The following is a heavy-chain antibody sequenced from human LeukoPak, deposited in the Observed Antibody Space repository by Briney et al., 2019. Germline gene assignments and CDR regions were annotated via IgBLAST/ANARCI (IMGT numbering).Heavy chain of an antibody. J-gene: IGHJ4*02. D-gene: IGHD5-18*01. CDR2: INHSGST. CDR1: GGSFSGYY. V-gene: IGHV4-34*01. Sequence: SETLSLTCAVYGGSFSGYYWSWTRQPPGKGLEWIGEINHSGSTNYNPSLKSRVTISVDTSKNQFSLKLSSVTAADTAVYYCARMGYGPSDYWGQGTLVTVSS. CDR3: ARMGYGPSDY.